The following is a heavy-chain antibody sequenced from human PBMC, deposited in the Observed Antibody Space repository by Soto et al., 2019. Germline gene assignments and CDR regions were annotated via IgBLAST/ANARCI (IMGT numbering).Heavy chain of an antibody. Sequence: QVQLVESGGGVVQPGRSLRLSCAASGFTFSSYGIHWVRRAPGKGLEWVAVISYDGSEKYYADSVKGRFTISRDNSKNTLFLQMSSLRPDDTAVYYCARDLRGCSGGTCYSTYHYGMDVWGQGTTVTVSS. V-gene: IGHV3-30-3*01. CDR1: GFTFSSYG. CDR3: ARDLRGCSGGTCYSTYHYGMDV. CDR2: ISYDGSEK. J-gene: IGHJ6*02. D-gene: IGHD2-15*01.